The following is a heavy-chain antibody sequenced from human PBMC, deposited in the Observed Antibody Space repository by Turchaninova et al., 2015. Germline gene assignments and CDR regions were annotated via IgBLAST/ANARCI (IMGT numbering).Heavy chain of an antibody. CDR3: AHVRDPRSWSLGS. V-gene: IGHV3-15*01. Sequence: WMTWVRQVPVKGLDWVGRIKSKGSGGTTDYAASVGGRFTISRDDSQNTLYLQMNSLKIEDTAIYYGAHVRDPRSWSLGSWGQGTLVTVSS. D-gene: IGHD6-13*01. J-gene: IGHJ5*02. CDR1: W. CDR2: IKSKGSGGTT.